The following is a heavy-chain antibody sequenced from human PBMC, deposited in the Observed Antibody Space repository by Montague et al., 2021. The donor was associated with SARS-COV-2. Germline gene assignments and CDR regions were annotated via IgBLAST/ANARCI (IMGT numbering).Heavy chain of an antibody. CDR2: LYRSGSV. J-gene: IGHJ6*02. CDR3: VRGAEEAHFAMDV. D-gene: IGHD3-10*01. Sequence: SETLSLTCIVSGGFISDSYYCAWIRQAPGKGLEWLGSLYRSGSVYSNPSLKSRASISVDKSKNHFSLRLTSATAAETAVYYCVRGAEEAHFAMDVWGQGTTVTVSS. CDR1: GGFISDSYY. V-gene: IGHV4-39*02.